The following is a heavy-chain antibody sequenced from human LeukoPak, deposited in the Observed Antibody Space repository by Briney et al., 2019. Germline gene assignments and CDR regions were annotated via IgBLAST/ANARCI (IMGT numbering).Heavy chain of an antibody. CDR1: GGSFSGYY. D-gene: IGHD1-7*01. CDR3: ARRYNWNYGYAFDT. V-gene: IGHV4-34*01. J-gene: IGHJ3*02. CDR2: ISHSGST. Sequence: SETLSLTCAVYGGSFSGYYWSWIRQPPGKGLEWIGEISHSGSTNYNPSLKSRVTISVDTSKNQFSLKLSSVIAADTAVYYCARRYNWNYGYAFDTWGQGTMVTVSS.